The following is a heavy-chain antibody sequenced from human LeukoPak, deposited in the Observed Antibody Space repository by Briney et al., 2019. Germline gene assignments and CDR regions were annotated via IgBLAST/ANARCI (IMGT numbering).Heavy chain of an antibody. J-gene: IGHJ4*02. CDR3: ASRRSGYYHFDY. D-gene: IGHD3-3*01. CDR1: GGSISSGGYY. V-gene: IGHV4-31*03. CDR2: IYYSGST. Sequence: PSETLSLTCTVSGGSISSGGYYWSWIRQHPGKGLEWIGYIYYSGSTYYNPSLKSRVTISVDTSKNQFSLKLSSVTAADTAVYYCASRRSGYYHFDYWGQGTLVTVSS.